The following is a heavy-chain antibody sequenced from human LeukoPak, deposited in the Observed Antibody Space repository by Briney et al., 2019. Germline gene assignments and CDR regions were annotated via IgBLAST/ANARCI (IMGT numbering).Heavy chain of an antibody. Sequence: PGGSLRLSCAASGFTFSSYAMSWVRQAPGKGLEGVSAISGSGGSTYYADSVKGRFTISRDNSKNTLYLQMNSLRAEDTAVYYCAKDRELERLFSLEPFDYWGPGTLVTVSS. D-gene: IGHD1-1*01. CDR2: ISGSGGST. V-gene: IGHV3-23*01. J-gene: IGHJ4*02. CDR1: GFTFSSYA. CDR3: AKDRELERLFSLEPFDY.